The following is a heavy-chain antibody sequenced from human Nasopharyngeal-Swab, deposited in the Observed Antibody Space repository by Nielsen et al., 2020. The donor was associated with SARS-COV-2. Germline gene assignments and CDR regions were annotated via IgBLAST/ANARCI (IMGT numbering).Heavy chain of an antibody. CDR2: INHIGST. CDR3: ARGLSGVVPAPILGLGPYYYFYYMDV. V-gene: IGHV4-34*01. CDR1: DGSFSANY. D-gene: IGHD2-2*01. Sequence: SETLSLTCAVSDGSFSANYWGWIRQPPGKGLEWIGEINHIGSTNYNPSLKSRVTISVDTSKSQFSLKLTSVTAADTSVYYCARGLSGVVPAPILGLGPYYYFYYMDVWGKGTTVTVSS. J-gene: IGHJ6*03.